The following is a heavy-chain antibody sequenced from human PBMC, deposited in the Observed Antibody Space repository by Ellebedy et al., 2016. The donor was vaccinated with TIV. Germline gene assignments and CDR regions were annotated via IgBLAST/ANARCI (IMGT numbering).Heavy chain of an antibody. J-gene: IGHJ4*01. Sequence: MPGGSLRLSCTVSGGAITSGSYYWAWIRQPPGKGLEWVGNGYFIGSTNYNPSLKSRVTISVDTSKNQFSLKLTSVTSADTAVYYCVRHPTLGTLDYWGHGAQVTVSS. D-gene: IGHD3-16*01. CDR2: GYFIGST. V-gene: IGHV4-39*01. CDR3: VRHPTLGTLDY. CDR1: GGAITSGSYY.